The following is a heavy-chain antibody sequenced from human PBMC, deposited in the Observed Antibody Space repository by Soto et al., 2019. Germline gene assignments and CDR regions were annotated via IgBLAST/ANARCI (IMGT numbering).Heavy chain of an antibody. V-gene: IGHV1-18*01. Sequence: QVQLVQSGAEVKKPGASVKVSCKASGYTFTSYGISWVRQAPGQGLEWMGWISAYNGNTNYAQKLQGRVTMTTDTPTSTAYMELRSPRSDDTAVYYCARDSPRGFGELYAVFPWGPGTLVTVSS. D-gene: IGHD3-10*01. CDR2: ISAYNGNT. CDR1: GYTFTSYG. CDR3: ARDSPRGFGELYAVFP. J-gene: IGHJ5*02.